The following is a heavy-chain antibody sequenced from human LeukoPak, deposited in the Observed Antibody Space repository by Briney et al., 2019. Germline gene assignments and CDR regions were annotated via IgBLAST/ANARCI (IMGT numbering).Heavy chain of an antibody. CDR3: ARHGRGEDSSGYGHFIDY. Sequence: SETLSLTRTVSGGSLSSYYWSWIRQPPGKGLEWIGYIYTSGSTNYNPPLKSRVTISVDTSKNQFSLKLSAVTAADTAVYYCARHGRGEDSSGYGHFIDYWGQGTLVTVSS. J-gene: IGHJ4*02. CDR2: IYTSGST. D-gene: IGHD3-22*01. V-gene: IGHV4-4*09. CDR1: GGSLSSYY.